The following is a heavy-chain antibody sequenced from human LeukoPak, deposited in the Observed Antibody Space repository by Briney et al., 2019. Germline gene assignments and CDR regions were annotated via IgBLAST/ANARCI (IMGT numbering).Heavy chain of an antibody. V-gene: IGHV1-2*02. D-gene: IGHD2-15*01. CDR3: ARVVVAAPNHFDY. CDR2: INPNSGGT. Sequence: GASVKVSCKASGYTFTGYYMHWVRQAPGQGHEWMGWINPNSGGTNYAQKFQGRVTMTRDTSISTAYMELSRLRSDDTAVYYCARVVVAAPNHFDYWAREPWSPSPQ. CDR1: GYTFTGYY. J-gene: IGHJ4*02.